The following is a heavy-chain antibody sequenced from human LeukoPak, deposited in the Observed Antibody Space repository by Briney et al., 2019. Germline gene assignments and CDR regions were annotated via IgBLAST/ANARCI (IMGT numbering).Heavy chain of an antibody. Sequence: GESLKISCKGSGYSFTSYWISWVRQTPGKGLEWMGRMDPSDSYTNYSPSFQGHVTISTDKSISTAYLQWSSLKASDTAMYYCARTVRGVHFDSWGQGTLVTVSS. D-gene: IGHD3-10*02. CDR2: MDPSDSYT. CDR1: GYSFTSYW. CDR3: ARTVRGVHFDS. V-gene: IGHV5-10-1*01. J-gene: IGHJ4*02.